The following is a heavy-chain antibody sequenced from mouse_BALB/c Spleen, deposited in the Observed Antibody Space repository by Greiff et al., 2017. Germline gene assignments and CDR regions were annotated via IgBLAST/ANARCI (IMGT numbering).Heavy chain of an antibody. J-gene: IGHJ3*01. D-gene: IGHD2-1*01. CDR3: ASTYGNYDWFAY. V-gene: IGHV1-18*01. CDR2: INPYNGGT. Sequence: EVMLVESGPELVKPGASMKISCKASGYSFTGYTMNWVKQSHGKNLEWIGLINPYNGGTSYNQKFKGKATLTVDKSSSTAYMELLSLTSEDSAVYYCASTYGNYDWFAYWGQGTLVTVSA. CDR1: GYSFTGYT.